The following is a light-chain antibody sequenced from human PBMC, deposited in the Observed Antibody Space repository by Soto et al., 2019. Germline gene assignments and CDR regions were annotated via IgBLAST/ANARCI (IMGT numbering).Light chain of an antibody. CDR2: GAS. V-gene: IGKV3-20*01. J-gene: IGKJ1*01. Sequence: IVLTQSPGTLSLSPGEGATLSCRAGQSVSSYLAWYQQKPGQGPRLLIYGASSRAPGIPDRFSGSGSGTGFTLTINRLEPEDFAVYYCQQYGSSPPTFGQGTKVDNK. CDR1: QSVSSY. CDR3: QQYGSSPPT.